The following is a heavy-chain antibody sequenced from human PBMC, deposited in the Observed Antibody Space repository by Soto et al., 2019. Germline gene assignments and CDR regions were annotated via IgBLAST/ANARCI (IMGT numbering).Heavy chain of an antibody. D-gene: IGHD6-19*01. CDR3: ARHLSVPGIAVAGTFHGQYYYYGMDV. CDR1: GYSFTSCW. J-gene: IGHJ6*02. CDR2: IDPSDSYT. V-gene: IGHV5-10-1*01. Sequence: HGESLKISCKGSGYSFTSCWISWVRQMPGKGLEWMGRIDPSDSYTNYSPSFQGHVTISADKSISTAYLQWSSLKASDTAMYYCARHLSVPGIAVAGTFHGQYYYYGMDVWGQGTTVTVSS.